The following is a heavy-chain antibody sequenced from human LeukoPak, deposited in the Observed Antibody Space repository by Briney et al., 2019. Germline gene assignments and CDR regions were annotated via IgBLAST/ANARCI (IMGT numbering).Heavy chain of an antibody. CDR3: ARVLRYCSGGNCYSGGLGYMDV. CDR2: IKQDGSEK. V-gene: IGHV3-7*03. J-gene: IGHJ6*03. D-gene: IGHD2-15*01. CDR1: GFTFSTYW. Sequence: PGGSLRLSCAGSGFTFSTYWMSWVRQAPGKGLEWVANIKQDGSEKYYVDSVKGRFTISRDNAKNSLYLQMNSLRAEDTAVYYCARVLRYCSGGNCYSGGLGYMDVWGKGTTVTISS.